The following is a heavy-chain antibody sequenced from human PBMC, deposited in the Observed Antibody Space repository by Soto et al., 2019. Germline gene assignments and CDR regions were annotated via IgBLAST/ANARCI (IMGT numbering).Heavy chain of an antibody. Sequence: SETLSLTCAVYGGSFSGYYWTWIRQPPGTGLEWIGEINHSGSTNYNPSLKSRVTISVDTSKSQFSLKLTSVTAADTAVYYCARDKITVLFDYWGQGTLVTVSS. J-gene: IGHJ4*02. CDR2: INHSGST. CDR3: ARDKITVLFDY. V-gene: IGHV4-34*01. CDR1: GGSFSGYY. D-gene: IGHD3-10*01.